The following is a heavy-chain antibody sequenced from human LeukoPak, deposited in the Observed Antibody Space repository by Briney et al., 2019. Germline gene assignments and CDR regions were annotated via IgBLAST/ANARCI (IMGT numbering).Heavy chain of an antibody. CDR3: ARALGDNQAFDI. V-gene: IGHV4-59*10. CDR1: GFSISSYS. CDR2: LSPAGSF. J-gene: IGHJ3*02. Sequence: SETLTLTCVVSGFSISSYSRGWVRQAAGKGLEWVGRLSPAGSFTYSPSLMSRVTMSVDTSKNHFSLKLNSVTAADTAVYYCARALGDNQAFDIWGQGTVVTVSS. D-gene: IGHD2-21*01.